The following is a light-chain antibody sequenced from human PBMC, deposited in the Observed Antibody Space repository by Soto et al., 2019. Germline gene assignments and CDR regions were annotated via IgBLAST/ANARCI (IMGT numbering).Light chain of an antibody. J-gene: IGKJ1*01. CDR2: KAS. CDR1: QTISSW. CDR3: QHYNSYSEP. V-gene: IGKV1-5*03. Sequence: DIQMTQSPSTLSGSVGDRVTITCRAGQTISSWLAWYQQQPGKAPKLLIYKASTLKSGVPSRFSGSGSGTEFTLTISSLQPDDFATYYCQHYNSYSEPFGQGTKVELK.